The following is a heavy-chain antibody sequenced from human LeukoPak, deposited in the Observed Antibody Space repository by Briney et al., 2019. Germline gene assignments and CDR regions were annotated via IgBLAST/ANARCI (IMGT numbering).Heavy chain of an antibody. Sequence: GGSLRLSCAASGFTFNTYTMNWVRQAPGKGLEWVSYISGSSGIIDYADSLRGRFTISRDNAKNSMYLQMNSLSAEDTAVYYCARGSIYYESSGQVPFDYWGQGTMVTVSS. CDR3: ARGSIYYESSGQVPFDY. CDR2: ISGSSGII. J-gene: IGHJ4*02. V-gene: IGHV3-48*01. D-gene: IGHD3-22*01. CDR1: GFTFNTYT.